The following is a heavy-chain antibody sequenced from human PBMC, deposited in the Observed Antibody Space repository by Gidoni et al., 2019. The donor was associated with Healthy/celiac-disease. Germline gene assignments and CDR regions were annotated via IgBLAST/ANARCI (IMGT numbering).Heavy chain of an antibody. D-gene: IGHD1-26*01. Sequence: QVTLTESGPVLVKPTETLPLTCPVSGFSLSNARMGVSWIRQPPGKALAWLAHLFSNDEKSYSTSLKSRLTSSKDTSKSQVVLTMTNMDPVDTATYYCARMVGATRDFDYWGQGTLVTVSS. J-gene: IGHJ4*02. CDR3: ARMVGATRDFDY. CDR1: GFSLSNARMG. V-gene: IGHV2-26*01. CDR2: LFSNDEK.